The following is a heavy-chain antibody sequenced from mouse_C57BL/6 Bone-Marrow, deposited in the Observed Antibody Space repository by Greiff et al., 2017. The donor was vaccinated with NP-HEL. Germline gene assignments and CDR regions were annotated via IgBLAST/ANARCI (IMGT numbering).Heavy chain of an antibody. Sequence: QVQLQQSGAELVRPGASVTLSCKASGYTFTDYEMHWVKQTPVHGLEWIGAIDPETGGTAYNQKFKGKAILTADKSSSTAYMELRSLTSEDSAVYYCTGSSGTLFAYWGQGTLVTVSA. D-gene: IGHD4-1*01. CDR2: IDPETGGT. J-gene: IGHJ3*01. CDR1: GYTFTDYE. CDR3: TGSSGTLFAY. V-gene: IGHV1-15*01.